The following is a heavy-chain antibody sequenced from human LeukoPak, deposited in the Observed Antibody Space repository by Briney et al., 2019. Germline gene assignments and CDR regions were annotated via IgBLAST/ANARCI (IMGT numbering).Heavy chain of an antibody. CDR2: IYYSGST. CDR3: ARGPYGGVPRPYYFDY. D-gene: IGHD4/OR15-4a*01. Sequence: SQTLSLTCTVSGGSISSGDYYWSWIRQPPGKGLEWIGYIYYSGSTYYNPSLKSRVTISVDTSKNQFSLKLSSVTAADTAVYYCARGPYGGVPRPYYFDYWGQGTLVTVSS. J-gene: IGHJ4*02. CDR1: GGSISSGDYY. V-gene: IGHV4-30-4*08.